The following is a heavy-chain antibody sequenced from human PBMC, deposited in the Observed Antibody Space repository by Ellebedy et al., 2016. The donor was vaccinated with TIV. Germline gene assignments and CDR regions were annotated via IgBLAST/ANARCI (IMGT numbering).Heavy chain of an antibody. V-gene: IGHV3-23*01. CDR1: GFTFSSTA. CDR3: ARADFGAAAGSGSRALDF. CDR2: IGKGGDT. D-gene: IGHD6-13*01. J-gene: IGHJ4*02. Sequence: GESLKISCAASGFTFSSTAMSWVRQAPGKGLDWVSGIGKGGDTYYADSVRGRFTISRDNSKNTVDLLMDSVGAEDTAIYYCARADFGAAAGSGSRALDFWGQGTLVTVSS.